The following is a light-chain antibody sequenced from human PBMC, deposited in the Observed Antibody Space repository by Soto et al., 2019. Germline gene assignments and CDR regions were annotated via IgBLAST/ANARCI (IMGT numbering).Light chain of an antibody. J-gene: IGLJ1*01. Sequence: QPALTQPASVSGSPGQSITISCTGTSSDIGRYDYVSWHQQHPGKAPKLIIHGVTHRPSGVSIRFAGSKSANTASLTISGLQAEDEAYYFCSSYTTSSTYVFGSGTKLTVL. V-gene: IGLV2-14*01. CDR1: SSDIGRYDY. CDR3: SSYTTSSTYV. CDR2: GVT.